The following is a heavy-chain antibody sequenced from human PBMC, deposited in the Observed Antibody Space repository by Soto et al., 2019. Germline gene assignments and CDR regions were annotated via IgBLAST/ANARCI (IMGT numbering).Heavy chain of an antibody. CDR1: GSAFRTHG. CDR2: IWGDESKK. Sequence: GGSLRLSCAVSGSAFRTHGMHWVRQAPGKGLEWVAVIWGDESKKYYADSVKGRFTISKDNSKNTLFLQMNTLRAEDTAVYYCARGAVAAGDFDYWGQGTLVTVSS. D-gene: IGHD2-15*01. V-gene: IGHV3-33*01. J-gene: IGHJ4*02. CDR3: ARGAVAAGDFDY.